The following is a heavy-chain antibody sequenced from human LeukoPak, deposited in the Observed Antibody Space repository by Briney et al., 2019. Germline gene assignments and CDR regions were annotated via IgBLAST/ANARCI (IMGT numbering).Heavy chain of an antibody. CDR2: IGTAGDT. CDR3: ARASGYSSGWTDVFDI. Sequence: GGSLRLSCAASGFTFSRYDMHWVRQATGKGLEWVSAIGTAGDTYYPGSVKGRFTISREDAENSLYPQMNSLTAGDTAVYYCARASGYSSGWTDVFDIWGQGTMVTVSS. J-gene: IGHJ3*02. D-gene: IGHD6-19*01. CDR1: GFTFSRYD. V-gene: IGHV3-13*01.